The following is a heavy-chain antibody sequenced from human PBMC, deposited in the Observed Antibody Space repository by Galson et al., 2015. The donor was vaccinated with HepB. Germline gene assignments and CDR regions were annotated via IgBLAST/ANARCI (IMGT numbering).Heavy chain of an antibody. V-gene: IGHV1-46*01. J-gene: IGHJ4*02. CDR3: ARLDTAGDH. D-gene: IGHD5-18*01. CDR1: GYTFTRYY. Sequence: SVKVSCKASGYTFTRYYIHWVRQAPGQGLEWMALINTSGGSTSYARKFQGRVTVTRDTSTNTAYMEMSSLRSADTAMHYCARLDTAGDHWGQGTLVTVSS. CDR2: INTSGGST.